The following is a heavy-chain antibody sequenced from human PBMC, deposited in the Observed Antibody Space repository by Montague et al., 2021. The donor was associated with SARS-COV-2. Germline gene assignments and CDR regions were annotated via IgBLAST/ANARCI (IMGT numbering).Heavy chain of an antibody. CDR3: ARLGDGVVPSPILGVGPYYSYCYMDV. Sequence: SETLSLTCAVHGGSFSTYSWNWIRQPPGKGLEWIGEIHHGGSTNYNPSLKSRVTISADTSKNQFSLKLTSVAAADRAVYYCARLGDGVVPSPILGVGPYYSYCYMDVWGKGTTVTVSS. D-gene: IGHD3-10*01. J-gene: IGHJ6*03. CDR2: IHHGGST. CDR1: GGSFSTYS. V-gene: IGHV4-34*01.